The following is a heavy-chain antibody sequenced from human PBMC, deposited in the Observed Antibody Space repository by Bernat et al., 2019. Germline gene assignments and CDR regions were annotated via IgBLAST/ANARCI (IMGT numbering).Heavy chain of an antibody. CDR1: GGSISSGDYY. J-gene: IGHJ4*02. D-gene: IGHD3-10*01. Sequence: QVQLQESGPGLVKPSQTLSLTCTVSGGSISSGDYYWSWIRQPPGKGLEWIGYIYYSGSTYYNPSLKSRVTISVNTSKNQFSLKLSSVTAADTAVYYCARMVRGVIITDPVDYWGQGTLVTVSS. CDR2: IYYSGST. CDR3: ARMVRGVIITDPVDY. V-gene: IGHV4-30-4*01.